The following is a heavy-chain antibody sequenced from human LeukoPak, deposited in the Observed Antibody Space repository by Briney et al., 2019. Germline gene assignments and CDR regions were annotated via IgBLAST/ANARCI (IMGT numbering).Heavy chain of an antibody. CDR1: GFTFINAW. CDR2: IKSKTDGGTT. V-gene: IGHV3-15*01. Sequence: GGSLRLSCTVSGFTFINAWMSWVRQAPGKGLEWVGRIKSKTDGGTTDYAAPVKGRFTISRDDSKNTLYLQMNSLKTEDTAVYYAMYYYDSSGYYVDYWGQGTLVTVSS. CDR3: MYYYDSSGYYVDY. J-gene: IGHJ4*02. D-gene: IGHD3-22*01.